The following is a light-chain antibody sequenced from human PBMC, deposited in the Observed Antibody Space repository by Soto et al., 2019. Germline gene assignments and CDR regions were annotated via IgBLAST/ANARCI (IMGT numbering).Light chain of an antibody. Sequence: DIQMTQSPSALSASLGDRVTITCRASHSIDTWLAWYQQRPGKAPNLLIYDASSLASGVPSRFSGGGSGTEFTITISNLQPDDFGTYYCHQYKSYTPYTIGQGTKVEIK. J-gene: IGKJ2*01. CDR2: DAS. CDR1: HSIDTW. CDR3: HQYKSYTPYT. V-gene: IGKV1-5*01.